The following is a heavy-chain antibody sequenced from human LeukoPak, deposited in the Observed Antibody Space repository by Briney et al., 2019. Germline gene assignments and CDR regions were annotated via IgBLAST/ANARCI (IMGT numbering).Heavy chain of an antibody. CDR3: AEGADCGGDCFPSPFDY. CDR1: GFTFSSYA. J-gene: IGHJ4*02. Sequence: PGGSLRLSCAASGFTFSSYAMSWVRQAPGKGLEWVSSITPSGGGTYYADSVKGRFTISRDNSKNTLYLQMDSLRVDDTAIYYCAEGADCGGDCFPSPFDYWGQGARVTVSS. V-gene: IGHV3-23*01. D-gene: IGHD2-21*02. CDR2: ITPSGGGT.